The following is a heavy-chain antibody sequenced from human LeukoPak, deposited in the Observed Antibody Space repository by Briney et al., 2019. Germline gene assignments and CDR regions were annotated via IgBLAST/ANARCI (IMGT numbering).Heavy chain of an antibody. CDR3: TTTYYYDSSAPDQGAFDI. CDR2: IRSKANSYAT. V-gene: IGHV3-73*01. Sequence: LGGSLRLSCAASGFTFSGSAMHWVRQASGKGLEWVGRIRSKANSYATAYAASVKGRFTISRDDSKNTAYLQMNSLKTEDTAVYYCTTTYYYDSSAPDQGAFDIWGQGTMVTVSS. J-gene: IGHJ3*02. D-gene: IGHD3-22*01. CDR1: GFTFSGSA.